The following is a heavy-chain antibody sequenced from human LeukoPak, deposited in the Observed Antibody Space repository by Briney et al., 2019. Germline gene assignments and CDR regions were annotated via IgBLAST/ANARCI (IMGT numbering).Heavy chain of an antibody. CDR2: IYAGGRS. Sequence: SQTLSLTCTVSGGSISSGGYYWSWIRQPAGKGLEWIGRIYAGGRSNYNPSLRSRVTISVDTSKNQFSLKLSSVTAADTAVYYCARDSRSRQLVFYYYYYMDVWGKGTTVTVSS. V-gene: IGHV4-61*02. J-gene: IGHJ6*03. CDR1: GGSISSGGYY. CDR3: ARDSRSRQLVFYYYYYMDV. D-gene: IGHD6-6*01.